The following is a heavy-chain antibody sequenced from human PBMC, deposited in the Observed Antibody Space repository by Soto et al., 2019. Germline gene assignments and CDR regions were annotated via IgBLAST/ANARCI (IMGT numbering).Heavy chain of an antibody. CDR2: INPIFGTA. Sequence: QVQLVQSGAEVKKPGSSVKVSCKASGGTFSTYPISWERQAPGQGLEWMGGINPIFGTANYAQKLQGRVSITAAESTTTAYMQLSSLRSDNTGVYYCARLRASNYEAYQHWGQGTLVTVSS. V-gene: IGHV1-69*12. CDR1: GGTFSTYP. CDR3: ARLRASNYEAYQH. D-gene: IGHD4-4*01. J-gene: IGHJ1*01.